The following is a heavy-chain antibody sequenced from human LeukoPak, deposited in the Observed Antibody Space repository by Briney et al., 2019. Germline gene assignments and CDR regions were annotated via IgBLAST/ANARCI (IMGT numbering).Heavy chain of an antibody. CDR3: AKSVDSIVTLFDY. J-gene: IGHJ4*02. D-gene: IGHD2-21*01. Sequence: GGSLRLSCAASGFSFNNYGMSWVRQAPEKGLEWVSSIAVVVLTYAVSVKGRFTISRDNSKNTIYLQVNSLRAEDTAVYYCAKSVDSIVTLFDYWGQGTLVAVSS. CDR2: IAVVVLT. V-gene: IGHV3-23*01. CDR1: GFSFNNYG.